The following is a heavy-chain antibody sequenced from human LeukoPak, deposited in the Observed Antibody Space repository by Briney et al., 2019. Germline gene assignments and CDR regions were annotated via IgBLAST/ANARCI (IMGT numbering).Heavy chain of an antibody. D-gene: IGHD3-10*01. V-gene: IGHV4-59*02. CDR3: ARDNYGSGSYYNGGFDY. CDR1: GGSVSSYY. Sequence: PSETLSLTRTVSGGSVSSYYWSWIRQPPGKGLEWIGYIYYSGSTDYDPSLKSRVTISVDTSKNQFSLKLSSVTAADTAVYYCARDNYGSGSYYNGGFDYWGQGTLVTVSS. J-gene: IGHJ4*02. CDR2: IYYSGST.